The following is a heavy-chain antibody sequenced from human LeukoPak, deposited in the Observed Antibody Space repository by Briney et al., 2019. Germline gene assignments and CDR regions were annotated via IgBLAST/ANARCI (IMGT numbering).Heavy chain of an antibody. V-gene: IGHV4-4*02. Sequence: SETLSLTCAVSGGSISSSNWWSWVRQPPGKGLEWIGEIYHSGSTNYNPSLKSRLTFSLDKSKNQFSLKLTSVTAADTALYYCARNYYGSGSFYVHNWGQGTLVTVSS. J-gene: IGHJ4*02. CDR2: IYHSGST. D-gene: IGHD3-10*01. CDR3: ARNYYGSGSFYVHN. CDR1: GGSISSSNW.